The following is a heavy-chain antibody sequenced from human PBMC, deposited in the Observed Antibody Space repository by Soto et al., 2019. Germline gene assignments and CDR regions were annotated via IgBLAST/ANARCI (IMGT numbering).Heavy chain of an antibody. J-gene: IGHJ4*02. V-gene: IGHV3-23*01. D-gene: IGHD6-19*01. CDR2: ISGSGGST. Sequence: EVQLLESGGGLVQPGGSLRLSCAASGFTFSSYVMSWVRQAPGKGLEWVSAISGSGGSTYYADSVKGRFTISRDNSKNTLYLQMNSLRVEDTAVYYCAKGSSGWYERFDYWGQGTLVTVSS. CDR3: AKGSSGWYERFDY. CDR1: GFTFSSYV.